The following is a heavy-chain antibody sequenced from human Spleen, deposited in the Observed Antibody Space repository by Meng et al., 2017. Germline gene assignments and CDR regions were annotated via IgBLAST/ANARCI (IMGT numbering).Heavy chain of an antibody. CDR3: ASHSSGWSAHWYFDL. CDR2: INSDTSST. J-gene: IGHJ2*01. CDR1: GFTFRTYW. D-gene: IGHD6-19*01. V-gene: IGHV3-74*01. Sequence: GESLKISCAASGFTFRTYWMHWVRQAPGKGLVWVSRINSDTSSTNYADSVKGRFTISRDNAKNTLYLQMNSLRVDDTAVYCCASHSSGWSAHWYFDLWGRGTLVTVSS.